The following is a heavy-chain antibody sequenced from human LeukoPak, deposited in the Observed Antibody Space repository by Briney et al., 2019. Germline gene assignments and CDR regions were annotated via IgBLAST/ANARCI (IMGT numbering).Heavy chain of an antibody. D-gene: IGHD7-27*01. CDR1: GGTFSSYG. J-gene: IGHJ4*02. Sequence: ASVKVSCKASGGKASGGTFSSYGITWVRQAPGQGLEWLGWMSPNNGDAGYAQKFQGRVTMTRDTSTNTAYMELSALTSEDTAVYYCARNPPRTGDFNSWGQGALVTVSS. CDR2: MSPNNGDA. CDR3: ARNPPRTGDFNS. V-gene: IGHV1-8*01.